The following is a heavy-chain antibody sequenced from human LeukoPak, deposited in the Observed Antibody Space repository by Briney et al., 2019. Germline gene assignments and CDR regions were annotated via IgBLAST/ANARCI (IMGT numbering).Heavy chain of an antibody. CDR2: IYYSGST. CDR1: GGSISSYY. CDR3: ARDRMYSSSPDDAFDI. J-gene: IGHJ3*02. Sequence: SETLSLTCTVSGGSISSYYWGWIRQPPGKGLEWIGYIYYSGSTNYNPSLKSRVTISVDTSKNQFSLKLSSVTAADTAVYYCARDRMYSSSPDDAFDIWGQGTMVTVSS. V-gene: IGHV4-59*01. D-gene: IGHD6-6*01.